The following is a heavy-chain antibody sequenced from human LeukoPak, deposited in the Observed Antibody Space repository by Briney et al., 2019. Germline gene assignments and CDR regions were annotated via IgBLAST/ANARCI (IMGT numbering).Heavy chain of an antibody. CDR2: IIPILGIA. J-gene: IGHJ6*04. D-gene: IGHD3-10*01. CDR1: GGTFSSYT. V-gene: IGHV1-69*02. CDR3: VRSIAYYYYGMDV. Sequence: SVKVSCKASGGTFSSYTISWVRQAPGQGLEWMGRIIPILGIANYAQKFQGRVTITADKSTSTAYMELSSLRSEDTAVYYCVRSIAYYYYGMDVWGKGTTVTVSS.